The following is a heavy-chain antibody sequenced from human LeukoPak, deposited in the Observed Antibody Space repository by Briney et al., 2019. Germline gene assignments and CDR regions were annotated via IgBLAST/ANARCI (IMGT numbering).Heavy chain of an antibody. CDR2: ISSSSSTI. J-gene: IGHJ4*02. V-gene: IGHV3-48*04. D-gene: IGHD3-22*01. CDR3: ARDVGGEYYDSSGEFDY. CDR1: GFTFSSYS. Sequence: GGSLRLSCAASGFTFSSYSMNWVRQAPGKGLEWVSYISSSSSTIYYADSVKGRFTIFRDNAKNSLYLQMNSLRAEDTAVYYCARDVGGEYYDSSGEFDYWGQGTLVTVSS.